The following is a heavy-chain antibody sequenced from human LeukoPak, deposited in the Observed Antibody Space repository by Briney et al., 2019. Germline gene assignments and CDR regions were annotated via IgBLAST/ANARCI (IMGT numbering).Heavy chain of an antibody. Sequence: PSQTLSLTCTVSGGSISSGSYYWSWIRQPAGKGLEWIGRIYTSGSTNYNPSLKSRVTISVDTSKNQFSLKLSSVTAADTAVYYCARGSTWFGVADYYYYMDVWGKGTTVTISS. J-gene: IGHJ6*03. CDR3: ARGSTWFGVADYYYYMDV. V-gene: IGHV4-61*02. CDR1: GGSISSGSYY. CDR2: IYTSGST. D-gene: IGHD3-10*01.